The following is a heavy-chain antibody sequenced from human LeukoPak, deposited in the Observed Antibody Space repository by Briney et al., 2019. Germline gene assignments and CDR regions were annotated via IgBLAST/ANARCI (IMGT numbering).Heavy chain of an antibody. CDR1: GGSISSGGYY. CDR3: ARDSVQGKGALWELTPDY. V-gene: IGHV4-30-2*01. Sequence: SETLSLTCTVSGGSISSGGYYWSWIRQPPGKGLEWIGYIYHSGSTYYNPSLKSRVTISVDTSKNQFSLKLSSVTAADTAVYYCARDSVQGKGALWELTPDYWGQGTLVTVSS. D-gene: IGHD1-26*01. CDR2: IYHSGST. J-gene: IGHJ4*02.